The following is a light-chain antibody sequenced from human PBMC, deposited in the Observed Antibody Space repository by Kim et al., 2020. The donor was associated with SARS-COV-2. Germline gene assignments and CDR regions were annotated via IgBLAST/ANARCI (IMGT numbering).Light chain of an antibody. V-gene: IGKV1-33*01. J-gene: IGKJ2*01. CDR3: QQYEDFPYT. CDR1: QYIANY. Sequence: SASVGDRVTITCRESQYIANYLNWYQQKPGKAPKVLIYDASNLETGVPSRFSGRGFGTHFTFAITNLQPEDIGTYYCQQYEDFPYTFGQGTKLEIK. CDR2: DAS.